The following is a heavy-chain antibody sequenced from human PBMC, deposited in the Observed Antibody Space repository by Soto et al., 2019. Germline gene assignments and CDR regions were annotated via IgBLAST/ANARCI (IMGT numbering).Heavy chain of an antibody. D-gene: IGHD3-16*01. J-gene: IGHJ6*02. Sequence: PGGSLRLSCAASGFTFDDYAMCWVRQVPGKGLEWVSGISWNSGRIGYADSVKGRFTISRDNAKNSLYLQMNSLRPEDTALYYCTKARLWGGDGYNSYYYNAMDVWGQGTTVTVSS. CDR2: ISWNSGRI. V-gene: IGHV3-9*01. CDR1: GFTFDDYA. CDR3: TKARLWGGDGYNSYYYNAMDV.